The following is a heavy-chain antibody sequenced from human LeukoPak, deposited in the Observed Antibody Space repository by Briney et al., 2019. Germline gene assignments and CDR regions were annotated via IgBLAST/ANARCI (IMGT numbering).Heavy chain of an antibody. CDR2: ISGYNDDT. Sequence: ASVKVSCKASGYSLSSYGITWVRQAPGQGLEWMGWISGYNDDTRYAQRFQGRVTITTDTSTTTAYMELRSLRSDDTAVYYCAREGDHYDSSGYYREYWGQGNLVTVSS. CDR3: AREGDHYDSSGYYREY. CDR1: GYSLSSYG. V-gene: IGHV1-18*01. D-gene: IGHD3-22*01. J-gene: IGHJ4*02.